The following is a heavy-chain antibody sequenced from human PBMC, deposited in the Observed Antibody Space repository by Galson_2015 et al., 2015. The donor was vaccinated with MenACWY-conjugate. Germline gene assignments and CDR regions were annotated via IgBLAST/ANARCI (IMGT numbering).Heavy chain of an antibody. CDR1: GGSFTAYY. J-gene: IGHJ4*02. V-gene: IGHV4-59*01. D-gene: IGHD5-18*01. CDR2: ICYSGST. CDR3: ARSPGESSSGGQIDS. Sequence: LSLTCSVSGGSFTAYYWAWIRQPPGKGLEWIGCICYSGSTKYSPSLNSRVTISVDTSNNQFSLKLSSVTTADTAVYYCARSPGESSSGGQIDSWRQGSLVTVSS.